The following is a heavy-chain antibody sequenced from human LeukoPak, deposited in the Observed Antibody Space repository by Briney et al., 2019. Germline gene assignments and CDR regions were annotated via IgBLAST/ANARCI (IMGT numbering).Heavy chain of an antibody. CDR2: IIPILTIA. J-gene: IGHJ4*02. D-gene: IGHD6-19*01. V-gene: IGHV1-69*04. CDR3: ATDGAYSRGWSIEPFDS. CDR1: GGTFSSYA. Sequence: SVKVSCKASGGTFSSYAISWVRQAPGQGLECMGRIIPILTIANYAQKLQGSVTITADKSTSPAFMKLTTLRSENPAAYYFATDGAYSRGWSIEPFDSWGQGTLVTVSS.